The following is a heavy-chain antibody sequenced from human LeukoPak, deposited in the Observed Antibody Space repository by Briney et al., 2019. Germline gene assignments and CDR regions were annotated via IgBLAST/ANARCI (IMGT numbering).Heavy chain of an antibody. V-gene: IGHV3-23*01. CDR2: ISGSGGST. D-gene: IGHD3-22*01. CDR1: GFTFSSYA. CDR3: AKPQGRLDCYYMDV. J-gene: IGHJ6*03. Sequence: GGSLRLSCEASGFTFSSYAMSWVRQAPGKGLEWVSGISGSGGSTYYADSVKGRFTISRDNSKNTLYLQMNSLRAEDTAVYYCAKPQGRLDCYYMDVWGKGTTVTVSS.